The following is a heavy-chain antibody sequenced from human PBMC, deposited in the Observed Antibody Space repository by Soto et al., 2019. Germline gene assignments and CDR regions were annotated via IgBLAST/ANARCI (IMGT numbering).Heavy chain of an antibody. CDR1: GYTFTSYD. CDR3: AREKTAYGMDV. Sequence: QVQLVQSGAEVKKPGASVKVSCKASGYTFTSYDINWVRQATGQGLEWMGWMNPNSGNTGYAQKFQGRVTMTRNTGIGTAYRERTSLRSEDTAGDYCAREKTAYGMDVWGQGTTVTVSS. CDR2: MNPNSGNT. J-gene: IGHJ6*02. V-gene: IGHV1-8*01.